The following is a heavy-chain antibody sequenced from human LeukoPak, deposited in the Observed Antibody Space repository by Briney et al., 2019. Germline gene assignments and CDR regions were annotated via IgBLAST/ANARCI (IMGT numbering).Heavy chain of an antibody. J-gene: IGHJ3*02. D-gene: IGHD3-22*01. CDR1: GGSISSHY. CDR2: FYTSGST. Sequence: SETLSLTCTVSGGSISSHYWSWIRQPAGKALEWIGRFYTSGSTNYNPSLKSRVTISGDTSKDQFSLRLSSVTAADTAVYYCARVGGITMIVVLIGDAFDIWGQGTMVTVSS. V-gene: IGHV4-4*07. CDR3: ARVGGITMIVVLIGDAFDI.